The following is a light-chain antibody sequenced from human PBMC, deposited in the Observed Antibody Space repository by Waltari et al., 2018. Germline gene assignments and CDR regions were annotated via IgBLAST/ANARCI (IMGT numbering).Light chain of an antibody. CDR1: QCVSRS. CDR3: QHYVRLPAT. V-gene: IGKV3-20*01. J-gene: IGKJ1*01. Sequence: ESTQSPVTVNLSPAERATLTCRASQCVSRSLAWYQQKAGQAPKLLIYGASSRATGIPDRFSGSGSGTDFSLTISRLEPEDFAVYYCQHYVRLPATFGQGTKVEIK. CDR2: GAS.